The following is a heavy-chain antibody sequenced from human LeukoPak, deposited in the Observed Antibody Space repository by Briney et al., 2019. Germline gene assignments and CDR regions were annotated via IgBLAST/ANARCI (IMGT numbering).Heavy chain of an antibody. J-gene: IGHJ6*02. CDR2: IIPIFGSA. CDR1: GGTFSSYA. D-gene: IGHD4-17*01. Sequence: SVKVSCKASGGTFSSYAISWVRQAPGQGLEWMGGIIPIFGSANYAQKFQGRVTITADESTSTAYMELSSLRSEDTAVYYCAREARDYGAYYYYGMDVWGQGTTVTVSS. CDR3: AREARDYGAYYYYGMDV. V-gene: IGHV1-69*13.